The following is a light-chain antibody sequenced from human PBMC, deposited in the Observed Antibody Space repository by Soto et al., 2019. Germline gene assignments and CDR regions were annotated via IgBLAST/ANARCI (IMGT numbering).Light chain of an antibody. Sequence: QSVLTQPASVSGSPGQSITISCTGTSSDIGGYNYVSWYQRHPGKAPKLMIYDVSDRPSGVSNRFSGSKSGNTASLTISGLQAEDEADYFCSSYTCSSTPFVFGTGTKVTVL. CDR1: SSDIGGYNY. J-gene: IGLJ1*01. CDR2: DVS. V-gene: IGLV2-14*03. CDR3: SSYTCSSTPFV.